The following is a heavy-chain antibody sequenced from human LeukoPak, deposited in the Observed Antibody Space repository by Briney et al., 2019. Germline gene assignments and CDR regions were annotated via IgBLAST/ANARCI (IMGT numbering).Heavy chain of an antibody. CDR1: GYTFTSYG. D-gene: IGHD6-25*01. J-gene: IGHJ6*02. CDR3: RTPQPQRADMDV. V-gene: IGHV1-18*01. Sequence: ASVKVSCKASGYTFTSYGISWVRQAPGQGLGWMGWISAYTGNTNYAQKLQGRVTMTTATSTSTAYLELRSPRSDDTAVYYCRTPQPQRADMDVWGQGTTVTVSS. CDR2: ISAYTGNT.